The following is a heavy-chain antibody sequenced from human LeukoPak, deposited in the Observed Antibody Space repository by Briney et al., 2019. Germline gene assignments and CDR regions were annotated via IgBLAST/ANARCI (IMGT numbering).Heavy chain of an antibody. Sequence: WGSLRLSCAASGFTFRTYWMHWVRQAPGKGLVWVARIKGDGTSTTYADSVKGRFTISRDNAKNMLYLQMHSLRAEDTAVYCCAAFYYDPVYWGQGTLVTVS. D-gene: IGHD3-22*01. CDR2: IKGDGTST. J-gene: IGHJ4*02. CDR3: AAFYYDPVY. CDR1: GFTFRTYW. V-gene: IGHV3-74*01.